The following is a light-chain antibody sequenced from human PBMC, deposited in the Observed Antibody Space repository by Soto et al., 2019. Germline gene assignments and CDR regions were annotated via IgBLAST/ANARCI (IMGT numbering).Light chain of an antibody. CDR1: ISNIGSNP. Sequence: QSVLTQPPSAAATPGQRVTISCSGSISNIGSNPVSWHQQLPGTAPKLLIFRNNQQPSGVPDRFSDSKSGTSASLAISGLRSEDEADYYCAAWDDSLSVYVFGTGTKVTVL. V-gene: IGLV1-47*01. CDR2: RNN. J-gene: IGLJ1*01. CDR3: AAWDDSLSVYV.